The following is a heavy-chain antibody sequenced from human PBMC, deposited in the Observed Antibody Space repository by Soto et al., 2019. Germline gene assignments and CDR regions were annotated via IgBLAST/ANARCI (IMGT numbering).Heavy chain of an antibody. Sequence: HPGGSLRLSCAASGFTFSGYCMHWVRQAPGKGLEWVSFIWYDGSKKDYADSVKVRFTISRDNSKNTLYLQMNSLRAEDTAVYYCARDKCTNGVFSRRAGMHXWGQGTTVTVS. D-gene: IGHD2-8*01. CDR2: IWYDGSKK. CDR1: GFTFSGYC. CDR3: ARDKCTNGVFSRRAGMHX. V-gene: IGHV3-33*01. J-gene: IGHJ6*02.